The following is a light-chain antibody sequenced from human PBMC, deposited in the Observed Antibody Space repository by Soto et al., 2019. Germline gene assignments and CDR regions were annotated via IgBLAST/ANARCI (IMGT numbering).Light chain of an antibody. Sequence: EIVLTQSPATLSLSPGERATLSCRASQSVTSNLAWYQQKPGQAPRLLIYDASNRATGIPARFSGSGSGTDFALTISSLEPEDFAVYYCQQRNNWPTFGPGTKVDIK. J-gene: IGKJ3*01. CDR1: QSVTSN. CDR3: QQRNNWPT. CDR2: DAS. V-gene: IGKV3-11*01.